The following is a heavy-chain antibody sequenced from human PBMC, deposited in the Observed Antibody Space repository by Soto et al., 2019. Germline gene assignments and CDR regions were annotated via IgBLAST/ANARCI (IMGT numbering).Heavy chain of an antibody. CDR2: ISGSGGST. J-gene: IGHJ5*02. CDR3: AKSPIWSGPPRHGWFDP. V-gene: IGHV3-23*01. Sequence: QAPXKGLEWVSAISGSGGSTYYADSVKGRFTISRDNSKNTLYLQMNSLRAEDTAVYYCAKSPIWSGPPRHGWFDPWGQGTLVTVSS. D-gene: IGHD3-3*01.